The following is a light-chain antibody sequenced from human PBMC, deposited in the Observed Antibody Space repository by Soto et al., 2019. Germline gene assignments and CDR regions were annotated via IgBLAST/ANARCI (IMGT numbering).Light chain of an antibody. CDR1: QSVRNRY. J-gene: IGKJ2*01. CDR3: QQRGAWPRT. CDR2: DAS. V-gene: IGKV3D-20*02. Sequence: EIVVTQSPGTLSLSPGEGATLSCRVSQSVRNRYLAWYQQKPGQAPRLLLYDASSRPSGIPDRFTGSGSGTDFTLSISRLEPEDFAVYYCQQRGAWPRTFGQGTKLEIK.